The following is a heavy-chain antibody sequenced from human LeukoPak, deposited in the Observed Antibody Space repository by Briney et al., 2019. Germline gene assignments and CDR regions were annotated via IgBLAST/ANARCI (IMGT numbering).Heavy chain of an antibody. Sequence: APVKVSCKASGYTFTGYYLHWVRQAPGQGLEWMGWINPDSGDTNYLQKFQGRVTMTRDTSISTAYMELSRLRSDDTAVYYCTRDLLGGSGTFDPWGQGTLVTVSS. J-gene: IGHJ5*02. CDR1: GYTFTGYY. V-gene: IGHV1-2*02. D-gene: IGHD3-10*01. CDR2: INPDSGDT. CDR3: TRDLLGGSGTFDP.